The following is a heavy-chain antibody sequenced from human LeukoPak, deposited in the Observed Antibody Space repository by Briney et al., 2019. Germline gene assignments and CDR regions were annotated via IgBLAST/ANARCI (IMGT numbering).Heavy chain of an antibody. CDR3: AKSKQWLFLFDQ. CDR1: GFTFSRYG. CDR2: IWYDGSNK. J-gene: IGHJ4*02. D-gene: IGHD6-19*01. Sequence: QSGGSLRLSCAASGFTFSRYGMQWVRQAPGKGLEWGAVIWYDGSNKYYADSVKGRFTTSRDNSKNTLYLQMNSLRAEDTAIYYCAKSKQWLFLFDQWGQGTLVTVSS. V-gene: IGHV3-33*06.